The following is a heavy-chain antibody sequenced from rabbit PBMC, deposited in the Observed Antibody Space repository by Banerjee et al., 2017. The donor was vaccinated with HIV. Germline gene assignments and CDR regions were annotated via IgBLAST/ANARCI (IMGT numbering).Heavy chain of an antibody. V-gene: IGHV1S45*01. J-gene: IGHJ4*01. Sequence: QEQLVESGGDLVKPEGSLTLTCKASGLTLSSCWMCCVRPAPGKGLEWIACIVTGSGSTDYASWAKGRFTISKTSSTTVTLQMTSLTAADTATYFCAKGQYGRGSGYPLPHYFDLWGPGTLVTVS. CDR1: GLTLSSCW. D-gene: IGHD1-1*01. CDR3: AKGQYGRGSGYPLPHYFDL. CDR2: IVTGSGST.